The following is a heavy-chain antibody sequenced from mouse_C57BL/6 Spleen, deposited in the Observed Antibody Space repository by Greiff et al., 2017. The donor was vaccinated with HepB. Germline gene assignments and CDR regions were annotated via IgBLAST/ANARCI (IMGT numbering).Heavy chain of an antibody. J-gene: IGHJ2*01. CDR2: IDPENGDT. D-gene: IGHD2-3*01. CDR1: GFNIKDDY. CDR3: TTVDDGYQYYFDY. V-gene: IGHV14-4*01. Sequence: EVQGVESGAELVRPGASVKLSCTASGFNIKDDYMHWVKQRPEQGLEWIGWIDPENGDTEYASKFQGKATITADTSSNTAYLQLSSLTSEDTAVYYCTTVDDGYQYYFDYWGQGTTLTVSS.